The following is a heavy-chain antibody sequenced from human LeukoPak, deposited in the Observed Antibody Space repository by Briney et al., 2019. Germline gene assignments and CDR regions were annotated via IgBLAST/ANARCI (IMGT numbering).Heavy chain of an antibody. V-gene: IGHV4-59*01. J-gene: IGHJ3*02. CDR1: GGSISSYY. Sequence: SETLSLTCTVSGGSISSYYWSWIRQSPGKGLEWIGYIYYSGSTNYNPSLKSRVTISVDTSKNQFSLKLSSVTAADTAVYYCASLGLAVDAFDIWGQGTMVTVSS. D-gene: IGHD3-16*01. CDR2: IYYSGST. CDR3: ASLGLAVDAFDI.